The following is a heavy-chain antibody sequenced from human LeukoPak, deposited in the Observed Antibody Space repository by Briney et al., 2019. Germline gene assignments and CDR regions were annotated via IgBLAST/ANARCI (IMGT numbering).Heavy chain of an antibody. J-gene: IGHJ4*02. CDR1: GFTFSSYN. CDR3: ARDRWGYDSSGYCFDY. CDR2: INWNGGST. D-gene: IGHD3-22*01. V-gene: IGHV3-20*04. Sequence: GGSLRLSCAASGFTFSSYNMNWVRQAPGKGLEWVSGINWNGGSTGYADSVKGRFTISRDNAKNSLYLQMNSLRAEDTALYYCARDRWGYDSSGYCFDYWGQGTLVTVSS.